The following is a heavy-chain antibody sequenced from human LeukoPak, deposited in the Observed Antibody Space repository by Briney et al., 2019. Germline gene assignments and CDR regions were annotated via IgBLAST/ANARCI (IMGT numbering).Heavy chain of an antibody. J-gene: IGHJ6*03. CDR2: ISSSGNII. CDR1: GFTFSSYE. CDR3: ARSYYYYYMDV. V-gene: IGHV3-48*03. Sequence: QAGGSLRLSCEASGFTFSSYEMNWVRQAPGKGLEWVSYISSSGNIIYYADSVKGRFTIFRDNAKNSLYLQMNSLRAEDTAVYYCARSYYYYYMDVWGKGTTVIISS.